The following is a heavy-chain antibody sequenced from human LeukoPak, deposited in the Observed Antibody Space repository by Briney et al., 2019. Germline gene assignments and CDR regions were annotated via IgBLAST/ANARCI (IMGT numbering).Heavy chain of an antibody. V-gene: IGHV1-69*13. D-gene: IGHD5-24*01. CDR1: GGTFSSYA. CDR2: IIPIFGTA. J-gene: IGHJ4*02. Sequence: ASVKVSCKASGGTFSSYAISWVRQAPGQGLEWMGGIIPIFGTANYAQKFQGRVTITADESTSTAYMELSSPRSEDTAVYYCAREPGEMATIGPFDNWGQGTLVTVSS. CDR3: AREPGEMATIGPFDN.